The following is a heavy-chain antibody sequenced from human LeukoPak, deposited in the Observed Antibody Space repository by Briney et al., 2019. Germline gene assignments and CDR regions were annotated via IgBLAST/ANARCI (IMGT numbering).Heavy chain of an antibody. CDR3: ARSSYYDSRGYYPYYFDF. CDR1: GYSISSGYY. J-gene: IGHJ4*02. CDR2: IYQSGST. D-gene: IGHD3-22*01. V-gene: IGHV4-38-2*02. Sequence: SETLSLTCTVSGYSISSGYYWGWVRQPPGKGLEWIGSIYQSGSTYYNPSLKSRVTISVDTSKNQFSLQLSSVTAADTAVYYCARSSYYDSRGYYPYYFDFWGQGTLVTVSS.